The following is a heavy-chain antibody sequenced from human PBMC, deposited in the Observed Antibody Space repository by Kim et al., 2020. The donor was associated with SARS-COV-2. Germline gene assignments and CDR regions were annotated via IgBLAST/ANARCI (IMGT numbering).Heavy chain of an antibody. Sequence: GGSLRLSCAASGFTFSGSAIHWVRQASGKGLEWVGRIKTKPNSYATAYAASVEGRFTVSRDDSKNTAFLQMNSLKNEDTAVYYCTRFYSNTLDYWGRGTLVTVSS. J-gene: IGHJ4*02. V-gene: IGHV3-73*01. CDR1: GFTFSGSA. CDR3: TRFYSNTLDY. CDR2: IKTKPNSYAT. D-gene: IGHD2-2*01.